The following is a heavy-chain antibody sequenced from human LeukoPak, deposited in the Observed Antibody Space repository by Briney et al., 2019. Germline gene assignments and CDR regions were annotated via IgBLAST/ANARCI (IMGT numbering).Heavy chain of an antibody. V-gene: IGHV3-23*01. CDR1: GFTFSSYA. CDR3: ARDYYDSSGYDY. D-gene: IGHD3-22*01. Sequence: GGSLRLSGAASGFTFSSYAMNWVRQAPGKGLEWVSVISGTGGRTYYADSVKGRFTISRDNAKNSLYLQMNSLRAEDTAVYYCARDYYDSSGYDYWGQGTLVTVSS. CDR2: ISGTGGRT. J-gene: IGHJ4*02.